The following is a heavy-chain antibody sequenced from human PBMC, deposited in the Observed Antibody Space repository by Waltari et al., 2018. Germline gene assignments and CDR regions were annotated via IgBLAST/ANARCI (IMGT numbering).Heavy chain of an antibody. CDR3: AGSSNFGIYGLDV. V-gene: IGHV4-4*07. Sequence: QVQLQESGPGLVKPSETLSLICNVSGGSISSYYWNWIRQPAGKGLEWIGRIYASGSPSYKPSLESRISMSVDTSKNHFSLKLSSVTAADTGVYYCAGSSNFGIYGLDVWGQGTTVVVSS. D-gene: IGHD3-3*01. CDR1: GGSISSYY. CDR2: IYASGSP. J-gene: IGHJ6*02.